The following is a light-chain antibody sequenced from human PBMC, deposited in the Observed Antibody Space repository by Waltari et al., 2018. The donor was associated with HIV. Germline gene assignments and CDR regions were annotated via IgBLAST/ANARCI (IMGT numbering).Light chain of an antibody. J-gene: IGKJ4*02. Sequence: DIVLTQSPLSLPVTPGESVSISCKSSQSLLHSNGYNYLDWYLQKPGQSPQLLIYLGSDRASGVPDRFSGSGSGTYFTLKISRVEPEDVGVYYCMQVLQAPLTFGGGTQLEI. V-gene: IGKV2-28*01. CDR1: QSLLHSNGYNY. CDR3: MQVLQAPLT. CDR2: LGS.